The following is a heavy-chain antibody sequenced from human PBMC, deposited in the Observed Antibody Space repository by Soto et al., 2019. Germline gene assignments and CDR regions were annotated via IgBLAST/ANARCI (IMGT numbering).Heavy chain of an antibody. V-gene: IGHV3-30-3*01. CDR3: ARVYPQLRFLEGLSRPYYFDC. CDR1: GFTFSSYA. Sequence: QVQLVESGGGVVQPGRSLRLSCAASGFTFSSYAMHWVRQAPGKGLEWVAVISYDGSNKYYADSVKGRFTISRDNSKNTLYLQMNSLRAEDTAVYYCARVYPQLRFLEGLSRPYYFDCWGQGTLVTVSS. D-gene: IGHD3-3*01. J-gene: IGHJ4*02. CDR2: ISYDGSNK.